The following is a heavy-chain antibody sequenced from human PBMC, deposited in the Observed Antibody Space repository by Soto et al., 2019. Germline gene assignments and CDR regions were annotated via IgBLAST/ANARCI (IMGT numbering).Heavy chain of an antibody. V-gene: IGHV1-46*01. J-gene: IGHJ4*02. CDR1: GYTFTSYY. CDR2: INPSGGST. D-gene: IGHD5-12*01. CDR3: ATGPRRWLQRTPGVFDY. Sequence: ASVKVSCKASGYTFTSYYMHWVRQAPGQGLEWMGIINPSGGSTSYAQKFQGRVTMTRDTSTSTVYMELSSLRSEDTAVYYCATGPRRWLQRTPGVFDYWGQGTLVTVSS.